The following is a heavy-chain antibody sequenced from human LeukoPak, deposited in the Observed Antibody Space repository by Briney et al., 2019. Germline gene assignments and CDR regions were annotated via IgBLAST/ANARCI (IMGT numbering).Heavy chain of an antibody. CDR3: ARDHYYDFWSGYETLFDY. Sequence: GASVKVSCKASGGTFSSYAISWVRQAPGQGLEWMGGIIPICGTANYAQKFQGRVTITADESTSTAYMELSSLRSEDTAVYYCARDHYYDFWSGYETLFDYWGQGTLVTVSS. CDR2: IIPICGTA. J-gene: IGHJ4*02. D-gene: IGHD3-3*01. CDR1: GGTFSSYA. V-gene: IGHV1-69*13.